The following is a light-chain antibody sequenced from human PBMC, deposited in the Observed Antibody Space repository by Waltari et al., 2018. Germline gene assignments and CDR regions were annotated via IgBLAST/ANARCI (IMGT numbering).Light chain of an antibody. CDR2: DAS. CDR1: QSVSNN. Sequence: EAMMTQSPATLSVSPGDRATLSCRASQSVSNNVAWFQQKPGQAPSLLIYDASTRATGGPARFSGSGSGTDVTLTISSLQTEDFAVYYCQQYNNWPLYTFGQGTKLEIK. CDR3: QQYNNWPLYT. V-gene: IGKV3-15*01. J-gene: IGKJ2*01.